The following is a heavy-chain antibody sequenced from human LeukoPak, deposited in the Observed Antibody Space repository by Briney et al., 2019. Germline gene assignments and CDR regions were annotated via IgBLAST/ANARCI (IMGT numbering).Heavy chain of an antibody. CDR2: ISYDGSSE. CDR3: AKTRDCRSISCFQDFDR. Sequence: GRSLRLSCAASGFTFSDYAMHWVRQAPGKGLEWVAIISYDGSSEKYADSVKGRFTISRDNSRNTLYLEMKSLRAEDTAVYYCAKTRDCRSISCFQDFDRWGQGALVTVSS. D-gene: IGHD2-2*01. V-gene: IGHV3-30*18. J-gene: IGHJ4*02. CDR1: GFTFSDYA.